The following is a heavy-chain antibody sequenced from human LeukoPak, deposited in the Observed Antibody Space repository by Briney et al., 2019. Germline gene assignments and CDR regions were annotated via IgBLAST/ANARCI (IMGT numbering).Heavy chain of an antibody. CDR2: IYYSGST. CDR1: GGSISSHY. Sequence: SETLSLTCTVSGGSISSHYWSWLRQPPGKGLEWLGYIYYSGSTSYNPSLKSRVTISVDTSKNQFSLKLSSVTAADTAVYYCARDRGGAYDFWSGYYTGYFDYWGQGTLVPVSS. CDR3: ARDRGGAYDFWSGYYTGYFDY. D-gene: IGHD3-3*01. J-gene: IGHJ4*02. V-gene: IGHV4-59*11.